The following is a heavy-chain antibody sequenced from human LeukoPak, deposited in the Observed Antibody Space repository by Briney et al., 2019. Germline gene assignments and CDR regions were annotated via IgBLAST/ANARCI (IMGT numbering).Heavy chain of an antibody. CDR3: ARTVENRPDC. CDR2: SWYDGSKS. D-gene: IGHD6-19*01. V-gene: IGHV3-33*01. CDR1: GYRFSDHG. J-gene: IGHJ4*02. Sequence: GGSLRLSCTASGYRFSDHGIHWVRQAPGKGLEWVAISWYDGSKSYFVDSVKGRFTISRDNSKNLVYLQMNSLTAEDTAVYYCARTVENRPDCWGQGTLVTVSS.